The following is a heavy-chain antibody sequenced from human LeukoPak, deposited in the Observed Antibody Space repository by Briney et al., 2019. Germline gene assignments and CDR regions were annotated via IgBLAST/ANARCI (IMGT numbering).Heavy chain of an antibody. Sequence: SETLSLTCAVYGGSFSGYYWSWIRQPPGKGLEWIGEINHSGSTNYNPSLKSRVTISVDTSKNQFSLKLSSVTAADTAVYYCAGGRKQQLAPLQYYYYYMDVWGKGTTVTVSS. D-gene: IGHD6-13*01. CDR2: INHSGST. V-gene: IGHV4-34*01. CDR1: GGSFSGYY. CDR3: AGGRKQQLAPLQYYYYYMDV. J-gene: IGHJ6*03.